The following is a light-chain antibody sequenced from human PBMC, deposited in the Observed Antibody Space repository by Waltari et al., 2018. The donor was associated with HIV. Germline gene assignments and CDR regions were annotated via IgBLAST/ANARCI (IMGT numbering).Light chain of an antibody. CDR1: SSTIGNDN. CDR3: VGWEGCLSGYV. J-gene: IGLJ1*01. Sequence: QSVLTQPPSAPGTPGQTVTISCSGSSSTIGNDNVYWYQQLPGMTPNLLIYKNYQRTSGVPGRFAGSTSDTSASLGISGLRSEDEADYYCVGWEGCLSGYVFGAGTKVTVL. V-gene: IGLV1-47*01. CDR2: KNY.